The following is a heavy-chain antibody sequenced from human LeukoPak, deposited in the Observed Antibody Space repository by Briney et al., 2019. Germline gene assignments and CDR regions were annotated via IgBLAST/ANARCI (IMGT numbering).Heavy chain of an antibody. CDR2: IIPILGIA. CDR3: ARDQGYSYGVEY. V-gene: IGHV1-69*04. D-gene: IGHD5-18*01. J-gene: IGHJ4*02. CDR1: GGTFSSYA. Sequence: SVKVSCKASGGTFSSYAIGWGRQAPGQGLEWMGRIIPILGIANYAQKFQGRVTITADKSTSTAYTELSSRRSEDTAVYYCARDQGYSYGVEYWGQGTLVTVSS.